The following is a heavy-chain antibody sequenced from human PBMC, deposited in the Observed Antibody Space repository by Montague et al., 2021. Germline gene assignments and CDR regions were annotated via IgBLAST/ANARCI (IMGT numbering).Heavy chain of an antibody. D-gene: IGHD6-13*01. J-gene: IGHJ3*02. CDR2: ITLDGSST. CDR1: GFSFSSYW. V-gene: IGHV3-74*01. Sequence: SLRLSCAASGFSFSSYWMHWVRQAPGKGLLWVSRITLDGSSTTFADSVKGRLTTSRDNAKATLYLQMNRLRVEDTAVYYCARNLASAAPGAFDIWGQGTMVTVSS. CDR3: ARNLASAAPGAFDI.